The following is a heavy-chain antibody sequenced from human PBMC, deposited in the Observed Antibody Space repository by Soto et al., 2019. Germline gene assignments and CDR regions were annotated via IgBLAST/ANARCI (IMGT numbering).Heavy chain of an antibody. CDR3: ARAPPATPVVGMDV. D-gene: IGHD2-21*01. Sequence: GSLRLSCAASGFTVSSNYMSWVRQAPGKGLEWVSVIYSGGSTYYADSVKGRFTISRDNFKNTLYLQMNSLRAEDTAVYYCARAPPATPVVGMDVWGQGTTVTVSS. V-gene: IGHV3-66*01. J-gene: IGHJ6*02. CDR2: IYSGGST. CDR1: GFTVSSNY.